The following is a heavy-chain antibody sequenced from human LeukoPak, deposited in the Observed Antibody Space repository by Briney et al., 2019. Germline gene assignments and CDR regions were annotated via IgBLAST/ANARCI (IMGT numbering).Heavy chain of an antibody. CDR2: ISAYNGNT. Sequence: GASVKVSCKASGYTFTSYGISWVRQAPGQGLEWMGWISAYNGNTNYAQKLQGRVTMTTDTSTSTAYMELRSLRSDDTAVYYCARSGLGGYYDSSGYYSYWGQGTLVTVSS. V-gene: IGHV1-18*01. J-gene: IGHJ4*02. CDR1: GYTFTSYG. D-gene: IGHD3-22*01. CDR3: ARSGLGGYYDSSGYYSY.